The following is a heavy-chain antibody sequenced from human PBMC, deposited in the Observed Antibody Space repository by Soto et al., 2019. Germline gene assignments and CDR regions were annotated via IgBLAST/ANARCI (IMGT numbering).Heavy chain of an antibody. CDR3: ARHLPYCGGDCYSLDY. CDR2: IYYSAST. D-gene: IGHD2-21*02. J-gene: IGHJ4*02. V-gene: IGHV4-59*08. CDR1: DCSISSYY. Sequence: SETLSLTRTISDCSISSYYWSWIRQPPGKGLEWIGYIYYSASTNYSPSLKSRVTISVDTSKNQFSLNLSSVTAADTAVYYCARHLPYCGGDCYSLDYWGQGTLVTVS.